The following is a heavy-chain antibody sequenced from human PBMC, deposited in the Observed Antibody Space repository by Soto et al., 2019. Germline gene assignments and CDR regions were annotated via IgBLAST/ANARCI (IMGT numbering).Heavy chain of an antibody. CDR3: GRGGGEPAANCHFHYGNDR. D-gene: IGHD2-2*01. CDR1: GSTVTSNS. CDR2: IYCGGQT. V-gene: IGHV3-53*01. Sequence: SMRPSGPPAGSTVTSNSMSCVRPAGGNWLEWVSSIYCGGQTSYADSVKGRFTISRDNSQNPLYLQRNSLRAEATPVYYCGRGGGEPAANCHFHYGNDRLGQRATGPGSS. J-gene: IGHJ6*02.